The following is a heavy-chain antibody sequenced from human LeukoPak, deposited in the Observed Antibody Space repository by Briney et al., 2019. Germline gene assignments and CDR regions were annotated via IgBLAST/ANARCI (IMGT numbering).Heavy chain of an antibody. Sequence: PSETLSLTCAVSGGSISSSNWWSWGRQPPGKGLEWIGEIYHSGSTNYNPSLKSRVTISVDKSKNQFSLKLSSVTAAGTAVYYCARDRSGSLYYLDYWGQGTLVTVSS. J-gene: IGHJ4*02. CDR2: IYHSGST. CDR1: GGSISSSNW. D-gene: IGHD3-10*01. CDR3: ARDRSGSLYYLDY. V-gene: IGHV4-4*02.